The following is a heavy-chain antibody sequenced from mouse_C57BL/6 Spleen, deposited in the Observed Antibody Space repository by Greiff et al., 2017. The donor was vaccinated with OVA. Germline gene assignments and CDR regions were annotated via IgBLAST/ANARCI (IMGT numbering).Heavy chain of an antibody. D-gene: IGHD1-1*01. CDR1: GYTFTSYW. CDR2: IDPSDSYT. CDR3: ARYYYGKMDY. Sequence: QVQLQQPGAELVMPGASVKLSCKASGYTFTSYWMHWVKQRPGQGLEWIGEIDPSDSYTNYNQKFKGKSTLTVDKSSSTAYMQLSSLTSEDSAVYYCARYYYGKMDYWGQGTSVTVSS. V-gene: IGHV1-69*01. J-gene: IGHJ4*01.